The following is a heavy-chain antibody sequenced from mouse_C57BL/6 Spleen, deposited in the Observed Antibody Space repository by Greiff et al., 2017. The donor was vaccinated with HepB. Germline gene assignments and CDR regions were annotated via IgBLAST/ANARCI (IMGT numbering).Heavy chain of an antibody. CDR2: IYPGSGNT. CDR3: ARGSSGSAWFAY. Sequence: QVQLKESGAELVRPGASVKLSCKASGYTFTDYYINWVKQRPGQGLEWIARIYPGSGNTYYNEKFKGKATLTAEKSSSTAYMQLSSLTSEDSAVYFCARGSSGSAWFAYWGQGTLVTVSA. D-gene: IGHD3-2*02. J-gene: IGHJ3*01. V-gene: IGHV1-76*01. CDR1: GYTFTDYY.